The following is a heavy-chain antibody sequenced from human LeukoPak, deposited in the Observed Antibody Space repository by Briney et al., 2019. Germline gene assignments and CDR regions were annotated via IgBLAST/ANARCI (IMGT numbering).Heavy chain of an antibody. V-gene: IGHV3-21*01. CDR3: ARDRSGSYPYYFDY. Sequence: PGGSLRLSCAASGFSFDDYGLTWVRQAPGKGLEWVSSISSRSVYIYYADSVRGRFTISRDNAKNSLYLQMHSLRAEDTALYYCARDRSGSYPYYFDYWGQGGLVTVSS. J-gene: IGHJ4*02. D-gene: IGHD1-26*01. CDR1: GFSFDDYG. CDR2: ISSRSVYI.